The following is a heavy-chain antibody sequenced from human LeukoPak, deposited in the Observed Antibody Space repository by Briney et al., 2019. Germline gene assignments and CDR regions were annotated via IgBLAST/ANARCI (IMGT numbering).Heavy chain of an antibody. CDR2: ISSSGSYR. V-gene: IGHV3-21*01. CDR1: GFTFSSYS. Sequence: GGSLRLSCAASGFTFSSYSMNWVRQAPGKGLEWVSSISSSGSYRYYADSVKGRFTISRDNAKNSLYLQMNSLRAEDTAVYYCARASAVAGTRHYWGQGTLVTVSS. CDR3: ARASAVAGTRHY. J-gene: IGHJ4*02. D-gene: IGHD6-19*01.